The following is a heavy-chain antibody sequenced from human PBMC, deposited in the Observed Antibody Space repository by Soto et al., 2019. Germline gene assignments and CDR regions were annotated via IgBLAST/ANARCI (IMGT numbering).Heavy chain of an antibody. CDR2: IIPIFGTA. Sequence: SVKVSCKASGGTFSSYAISWVRQAPGQGLEWMGGIIPIFGTANYAQKFQGRVTITADESTSTAYMELSSLRSEDTAVYYCARDPPTPGYCSSTSCSDYGMDVWGQGTTVTVSS. V-gene: IGHV1-69*13. J-gene: IGHJ6*02. D-gene: IGHD2-2*01. CDR3: ARDPPTPGYCSSTSCSDYGMDV. CDR1: GGTFSSYA.